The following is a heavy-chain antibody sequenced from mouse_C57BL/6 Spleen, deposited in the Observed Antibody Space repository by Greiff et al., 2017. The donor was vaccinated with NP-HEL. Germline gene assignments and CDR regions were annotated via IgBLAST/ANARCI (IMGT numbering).Heavy chain of an antibody. CDR1: GYTFTSYW. CDR3: ARDYYGSSSRAMDY. J-gene: IGHJ4*01. Sequence: QVQLQQPGAELVKPGASVKMSCKASGYTFTSYWITWVKQRPGQGLEWIGDIYPGSGSTNYNEKFKSKATLTVDTSSSTAYMQLSSLTSEDSAVYYCARDYYGSSSRAMDYWGQGTSVTVSS. V-gene: IGHV1-55*01. CDR2: IYPGSGST. D-gene: IGHD1-1*01.